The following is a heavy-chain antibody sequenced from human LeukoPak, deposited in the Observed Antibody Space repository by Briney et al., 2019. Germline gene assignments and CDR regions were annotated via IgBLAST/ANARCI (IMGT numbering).Heavy chain of an antibody. D-gene: IGHD5-24*01. J-gene: IGHJ4*02. CDR2: IYYSGST. V-gene: IGHV4-59*01. CDR1: GGSISSYY. Sequence: SDTLSLTCTVSGGSISSYYWSWIRQPPGKGLEWIGYIYYSGSTNYNPSLKSRVTISVDTSKNQFSLKLSSVTAADTAVYYCAREKNEMATISNYFDYWGQGTLVTVSS. CDR3: AREKNEMATISNYFDY.